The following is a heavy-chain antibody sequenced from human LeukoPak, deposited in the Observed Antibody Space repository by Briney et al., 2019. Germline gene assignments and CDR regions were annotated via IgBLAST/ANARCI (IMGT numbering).Heavy chain of an antibody. D-gene: IGHD4-17*01. CDR1: GFTFSSYS. CDR2: ISSSSSYI. J-gene: IGHJ4*02. CDR3: ARERRPTVLYFDY. V-gene: IGHV3-21*01. Sequence: PGGSLRLSCAASGFTFSSYSMSWVRQAPGKGLEWVSSISSSSSYIYYADSVKGRFTISRDNAKNSLYLQMNSLRAEDTAVYYCARERRPTVLYFDYWGQGTLVTVSS.